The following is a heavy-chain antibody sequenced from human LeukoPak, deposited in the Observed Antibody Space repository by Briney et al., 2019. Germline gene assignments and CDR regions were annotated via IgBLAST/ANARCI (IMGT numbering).Heavy chain of an antibody. V-gene: IGHV4-59*12. Sequence: SETLSLTCTVSGGSISSYYWSWIRQPPGKGLEWIGYIYYSGSTNYNPSLKSRVTISVDRSKNQFSLKLSSVTAADTAVYYCTRGAGWLIDYWGQGILVTVSS. CDR3: TRGAGWLIDY. CDR1: GGSISSYY. D-gene: IGHD3-16*01. CDR2: IYYSGST. J-gene: IGHJ4*02.